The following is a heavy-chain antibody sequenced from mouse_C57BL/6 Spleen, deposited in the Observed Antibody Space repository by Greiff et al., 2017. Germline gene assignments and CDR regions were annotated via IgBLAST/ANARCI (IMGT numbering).Heavy chain of an antibody. CDR2: IYPGDGDT. CDR1: GYAFSSSW. V-gene: IGHV1-82*01. CDR3: ARSPITTVVFDY. Sequence: QVQLQQSGPELVKPGASVKISCKASGYAFSSSWMNWVKQRPGTGLEWIGRIYPGDGDTNYNGKFKGKATLTADKSSSTAYMQLSSLTSEDSAVYFCARSPITTVVFDYWGQGTTLTVSS. D-gene: IGHD1-1*01. J-gene: IGHJ2*01.